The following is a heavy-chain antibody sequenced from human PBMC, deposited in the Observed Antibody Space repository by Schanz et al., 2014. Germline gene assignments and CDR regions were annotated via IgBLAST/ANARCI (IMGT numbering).Heavy chain of an antibody. CDR1: GFSLNTYG. CDR2: IWNNGVTK. CDR3: ARPRFDYGEVDY. V-gene: IGHV3-33*03. D-gene: IGHD4-17*01. J-gene: IGHJ4*02. Sequence: QAQLMESGGGVVQPGTSLILSCSVSGFSLNTYGIHWFRQPAGKGLEWVAVIWNNGVTKYYADSVRGRFTISRDNSKNTLYLQMNSLRADDTAVYYCARPRFDYGEVDYWGQGTLVTVSS.